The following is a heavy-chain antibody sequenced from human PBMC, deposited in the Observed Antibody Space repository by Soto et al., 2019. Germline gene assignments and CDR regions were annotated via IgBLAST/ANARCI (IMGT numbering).Heavy chain of an antibody. CDR3: ARDVNSGTFDY. Sequence: QVQLVQSGAEVKKPGASVKVSCKASGYTFTSYAISWVRQAPGQGLEWMGWISASNGNTKYAQKVQGRVTMTTDTSTSTAYMDLRSLRSADTAVYYCARDVNSGTFDYWGQGTLVTVSS. J-gene: IGHJ4*02. V-gene: IGHV1-18*01. CDR1: GYTFTSYA. D-gene: IGHD3-10*01. CDR2: ISASNGNT.